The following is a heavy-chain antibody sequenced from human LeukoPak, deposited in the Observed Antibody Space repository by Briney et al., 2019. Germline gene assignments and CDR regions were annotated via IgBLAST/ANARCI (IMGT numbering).Heavy chain of an antibody. J-gene: IGHJ5*02. CDR2: VYYSGTT. D-gene: IGHD3-9*01. Sequence: PSETLSLTCTVSGDSITDRGYYWGWTRQDPGKGLEWIGTVYYSGTTHYNPSLRTRVAVSVDTSQTQFSLHVKSVTATHTPVFFCARQRVNYDILGGAKNDFDPWGQGTLVTVSS. CDR1: GDSITDRGYY. V-gene: IGHV4-39*01. CDR3: ARQRVNYDILGGAKNDFDP.